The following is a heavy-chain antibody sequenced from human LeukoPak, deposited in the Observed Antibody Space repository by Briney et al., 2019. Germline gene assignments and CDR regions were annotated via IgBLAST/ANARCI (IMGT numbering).Heavy chain of an antibody. CDR2: IYYSGST. CDR1: GGSISSGGYY. CDR3: ARDPLVVVPAAISGLGYYYYYYGMDV. Sequence: SETLSLTCTVSGGSISSGGYYWSWIRQHPGKGLEWIGYIYYSGSTYYNPSLKSRVTISVDTSKNQFSLKLSSVTAADTAVYYCARDPLVVVPAAISGLGYYYYYYGMDVWGQGTTVTVSS. D-gene: IGHD2-2*01. V-gene: IGHV4-31*03. J-gene: IGHJ6*02.